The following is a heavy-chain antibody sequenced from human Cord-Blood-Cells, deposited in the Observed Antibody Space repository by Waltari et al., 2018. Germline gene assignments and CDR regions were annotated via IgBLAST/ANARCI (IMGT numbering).Heavy chain of an antibody. CDR2: INHSGST. CDR1: GGSFSGYY. Sequence: QVQLQQWGAGLLKPSETLSLTCAVYGGSFSGYYWSWIRQPPGKGLEWIGEINHSGSTNDYPSLKSLGTISVDTSKIQFSLKLSSVTAADTAVYYCARGLDIYWYFDLWGRGTLVTVSS. J-gene: IGHJ2*01. CDR3: ARGLDIYWYFDL. D-gene: IGHD1-1*01. V-gene: IGHV4-34*01.